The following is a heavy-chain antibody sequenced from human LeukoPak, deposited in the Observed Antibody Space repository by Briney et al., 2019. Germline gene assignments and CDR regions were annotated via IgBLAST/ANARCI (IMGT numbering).Heavy chain of an antibody. CDR3: TTAWRELPLYYFDY. V-gene: IGHV3-15*01. D-gene: IGHD3-16*02. CDR1: GFTVSNAW. Sequence: GGSLRLPCAASGFTVSNAWMSWVRQAPGKGLEWVGRIKSKTDGGTTDYAAPVKGRFTISRDDSKNTLYLQINSLKTEDTAVYYCTTAWRELPLYYFDYWGQGTLVTVSS. J-gene: IGHJ4*02. CDR2: IKSKTDGGTT.